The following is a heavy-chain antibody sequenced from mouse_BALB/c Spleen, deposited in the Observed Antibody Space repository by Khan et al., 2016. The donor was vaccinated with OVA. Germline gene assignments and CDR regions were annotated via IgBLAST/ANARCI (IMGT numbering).Heavy chain of an antibody. CDR2: IRYDGNT. V-gene: IGHV3-6*02. CDR1: GYSITNGYF. CDR3: ARGGSSGPAWFTY. Sequence: LVESGPGLVKPSQSLSLTCSVTGYSITNGYFWNWIRQFPGNNLEWMGYIRYDGNTNYNPSLKNRISITRDTSTNQFFLNLNSVTPEDTATYYGARGGSSGPAWFTYWGQGTLVTVSA. D-gene: IGHD3-1*01. J-gene: IGHJ3*01.